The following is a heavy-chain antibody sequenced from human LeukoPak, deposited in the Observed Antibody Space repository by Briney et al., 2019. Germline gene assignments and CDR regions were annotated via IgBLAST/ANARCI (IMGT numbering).Heavy chain of an antibody. Sequence: ASVRVSCKASGYTFTGYYMHWVRQAPGQGLEWMGWINPNSGGTNYAQKFQGWVTMTRDTSISTAYMELSRLRSDDTAVYYCARSNFWSGNIDYWGQGTLVTVSS. CDR3: ARSNFWSGNIDY. J-gene: IGHJ4*02. CDR1: GYTFTGYY. CDR2: INPNSGGT. D-gene: IGHD3-3*01. V-gene: IGHV1-2*04.